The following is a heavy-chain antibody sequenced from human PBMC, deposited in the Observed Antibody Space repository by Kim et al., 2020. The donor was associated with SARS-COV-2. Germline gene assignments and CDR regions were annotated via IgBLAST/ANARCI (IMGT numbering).Heavy chain of an antibody. Sequence: SETLSLTCTVSGGSISSSSYYWGWIRQPPGKGLEWIGSIYYSGSTYYNPSLKSRVTISVDTSKNQFSLKLSSVTAADTAVYYCARDEWGSFVKDKVAGFFDYWGQGTLVTVSS. CDR3: ARDEWGSFVKDKVAGFFDY. D-gene: IGHD6-19*01. CDR2: IYYSGST. CDR1: GGSISSSSYY. J-gene: IGHJ4*02. V-gene: IGHV4-39*07.